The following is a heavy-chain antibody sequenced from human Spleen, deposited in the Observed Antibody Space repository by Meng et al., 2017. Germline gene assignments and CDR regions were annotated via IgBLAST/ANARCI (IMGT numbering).Heavy chain of an antibody. J-gene: IGHJ5*02. CDR2: LPSGGET. Sequence: GGLVKLGWSLTGYFAATDYTVSHKHMTWVRQDRGKGMESVTVLPSGGETYNADSVMGRFTTSRDDSQNIAYLQTNSMRAEDTATDYCASQDWFDPWGQGTLVTVSS. CDR1: DYTVSHKH. V-gene: IGHV3-66*04. CDR3: ASQDWFDP.